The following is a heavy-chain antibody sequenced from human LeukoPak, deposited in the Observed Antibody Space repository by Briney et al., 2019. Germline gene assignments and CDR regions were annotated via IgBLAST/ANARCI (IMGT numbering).Heavy chain of an antibody. D-gene: IGHD1-26*01. CDR1: GGSISSSSYY. J-gene: IGHJ5*02. CDR2: IYYSGST. CDR3: ARVYSGSYFEFDP. Sequence: SETLSLTCTVSGGSISSSSYYWGWIRQPPGTGLEWIGSIYYSGSTYYNPSLKSRVTISVDTSKNQFSLKLSSVTAADTAVYYCARVYSGSYFEFDPWGQGTLVTVSS. V-gene: IGHV4-39*01.